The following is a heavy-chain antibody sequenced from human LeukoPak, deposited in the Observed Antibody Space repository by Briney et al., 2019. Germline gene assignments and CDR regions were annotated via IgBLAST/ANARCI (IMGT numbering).Heavy chain of an antibody. V-gene: IGHV1-46*01. CDR3: ARAPNGGLPGGY. J-gene: IGHJ4*02. D-gene: IGHD7-27*01. CDR2: INPGGGST. CDR1: GYTFTTYY. Sequence: ASVKVSCKASGYTFTTYYIHWVRQAPGQGLEWLGIINPGGGSTRYAKKFQGRVTMTRDTSTSTVYMELSSLRSEDTAVYYCARAPNGGLPGGYWGQGTLVTASS.